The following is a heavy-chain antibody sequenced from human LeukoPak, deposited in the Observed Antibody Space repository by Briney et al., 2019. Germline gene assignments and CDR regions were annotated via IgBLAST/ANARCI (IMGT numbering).Heavy chain of an antibody. Sequence: PGGSLRLSCAASGFTFSSYGMHWVRQAPGKGLEWVAVIWYDGSNKYYADSVKGRFTISRDNSKNTLYLQMNSLRAEDTAVYYCARDGVYSGYDEAFDYWGQGILVTVSS. CDR3: ARDGVYSGYDEAFDY. J-gene: IGHJ4*02. D-gene: IGHD5-12*01. CDR1: GFTFSSYG. CDR2: IWYDGSNK. V-gene: IGHV3-33*01.